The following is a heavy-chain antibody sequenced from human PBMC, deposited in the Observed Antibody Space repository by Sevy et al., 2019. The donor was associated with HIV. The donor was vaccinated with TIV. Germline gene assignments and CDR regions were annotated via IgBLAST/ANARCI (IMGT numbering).Heavy chain of an antibody. CDR3: ARKLIVRTYDF. J-gene: IGHJ4*02. V-gene: IGHV4-4*02. Sequence: SETLSLTCTVSGDSISSTNWWSWVRQSPGQGLEWIGEVYHTGATQYSASFKSRVIISVDKSKNQVSLTLTSLTVADTAIYYCARKLIVRTYDFWGPGRLVTVSS. D-gene: IGHD2-21*01. CDR1: GDSISSTNW. CDR2: VYHTGAT.